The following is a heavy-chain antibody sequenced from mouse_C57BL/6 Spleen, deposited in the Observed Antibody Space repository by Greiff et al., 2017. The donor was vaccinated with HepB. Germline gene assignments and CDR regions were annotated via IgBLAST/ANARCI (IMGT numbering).Heavy chain of an antibody. CDR1: GFNIKNTY. D-gene: IGHD1-1*01. CDR2: IDPANGNT. J-gene: IGHJ4*01. CDR3: ARPPHYYGSSGGAMDY. V-gene: IGHV14-3*01. Sequence: EVQLVESVAELVRPGASVKLSCTASGFNIKNTYMHWVKQRPEQGLEWIGRIDPANGNTKYAPKFQGKATITADTSSNTAYLQLSSLTSEDTAIYYCARPPHYYGSSGGAMDYWGQGTSVTVSS.